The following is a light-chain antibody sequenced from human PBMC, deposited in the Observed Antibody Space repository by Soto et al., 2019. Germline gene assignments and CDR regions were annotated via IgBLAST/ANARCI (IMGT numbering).Light chain of an antibody. V-gene: IGKV3-20*01. CDR1: QSVSSSY. CDR3: QQYGSSQAYT. J-gene: IGKJ2*01. Sequence: EIVLTQSPGTLSLSPGERATLSCRASQSVSSSYLAWYQQKPGQAPRLLIYGASSRATGIPDRFSGSGSGTDFTHTSSRLEPEDFAVYYCQQYGSSQAYTFGQGTKLEIK. CDR2: GAS.